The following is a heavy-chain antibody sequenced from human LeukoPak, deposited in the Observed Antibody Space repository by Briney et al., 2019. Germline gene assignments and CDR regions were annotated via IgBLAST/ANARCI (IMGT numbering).Heavy chain of an antibody. J-gene: IGHJ3*02. CDR2: VRDNGES. CDR1: GGSINTYY. D-gene: IGHD5-18*01. V-gene: IGHV4-59*08. CDR3: ARQPANTAAFDI. Sequence: PSETLSLTCTVSGGSINTYYWSWIRQPPGKGLEWIAYVRDNGESNYKLSLKSRVAISLDTANNQISLRLNFVTAAYTAIYYCARQPANTAAFDIWGLGTMVTVSS.